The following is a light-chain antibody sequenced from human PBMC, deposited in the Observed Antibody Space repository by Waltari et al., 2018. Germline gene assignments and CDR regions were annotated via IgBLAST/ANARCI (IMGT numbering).Light chain of an antibody. V-gene: IGLV2-23*02. J-gene: IGLJ3*02. CDR1: SSDVGCYNF. Sequence: QSALTQPASVSGSPGQSLTISCTGTSSDVGCYNFVSWYQQHPDKAPKRMVYEVIERPSGVSNRFSGSKSGNTAALTISGLQAEDEADYYCCSYAGRNIWVFGGGTKLTVL. CDR2: EVI. CDR3: CSYAGRNIWV.